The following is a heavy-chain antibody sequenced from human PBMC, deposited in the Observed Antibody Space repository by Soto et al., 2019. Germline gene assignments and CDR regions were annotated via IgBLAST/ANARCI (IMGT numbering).Heavy chain of an antibody. CDR1: GFTFSSYG. J-gene: IGHJ6*02. D-gene: IGHD4-17*01. CDR3: AIDPDYGDPLDDHYGMDV. CDR2: ISYDGSNK. Sequence: PGGSLRLSCAASGFTFSSYGMHWVRQAPGKGLEWVAVISYDGSNKYYADSVKGRFTISRDNSKNTLYLQMNSLRAEDTAVYFCAIDPDYGDPLDDHYGMDVWGQGTTVTVSS. V-gene: IGHV3-30*03.